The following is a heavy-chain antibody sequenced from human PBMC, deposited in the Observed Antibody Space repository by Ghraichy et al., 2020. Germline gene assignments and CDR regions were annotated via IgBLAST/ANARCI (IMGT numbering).Heavy chain of an antibody. Sequence: SETLSLTCTVSGYSISSGYYWGWIRQPPGKGLEWIGSIYHSGSTYYNPSLKSRVTISVDTSKNQFSLKLSSVTAADTAVYYCAREVVYYDSSVLDYWGQGTLVTVSS. V-gene: IGHV4-38-2*02. J-gene: IGHJ4*02. CDR1: GYSISSGYY. D-gene: IGHD3-22*01. CDR2: IYHSGST. CDR3: AREVVYYDSSVLDY.